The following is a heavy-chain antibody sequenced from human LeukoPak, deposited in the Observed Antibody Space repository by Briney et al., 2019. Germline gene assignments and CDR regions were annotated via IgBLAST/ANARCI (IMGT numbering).Heavy chain of an antibody. V-gene: IGHV3-74*01. CDR2: IDNDGHGI. Sequence: TGGSLRLSCVTSGFTFSGYWMHWVRQGPEKGLELVSRIDNDGHGIIYADSVKGRFTTSRDNVKNTLYLQMNSLRVEDTAVYYCAAGGGWDPSFGVVTHVDAWGKGTTVVVSA. CDR3: AAGGGWDPSFGVVTHVDA. D-gene: IGHD3-3*01. J-gene: IGHJ6*04. CDR1: GFTFSGYW.